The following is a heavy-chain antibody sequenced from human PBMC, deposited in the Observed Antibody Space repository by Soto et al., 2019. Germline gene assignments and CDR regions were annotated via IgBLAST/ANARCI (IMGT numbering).Heavy chain of an antibody. CDR2: ISGSGGST. CDR1: GFTFSSYA. Sequence: PGESLSLFCAASGFTFSSYAMSWVRQAPGKGLEWVSAISGSGGSTYYADSVKGRFTISRDNSKNTLYLQMNSLRAEDTAVYYCSKDSSGFNFDYWAQGTLVPVSS. V-gene: IGHV3-23*01. CDR3: SKDSSGFNFDY. D-gene: IGHD6-19*01. J-gene: IGHJ4*02.